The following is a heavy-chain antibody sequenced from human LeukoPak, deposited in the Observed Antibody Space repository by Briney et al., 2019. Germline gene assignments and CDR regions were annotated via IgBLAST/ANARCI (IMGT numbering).Heavy chain of an antibody. J-gene: IGHJ4*02. CDR1: GGSFSGYY. V-gene: IGHV4-34*01. Sequence: SETLSLTCAVYGGSFSGYYWSWNRQPPGKGLEWIGEINHSGSTNYNPSLKSRVTISVDTSKNQFSLKLSSVTAADTAVYYCARGRGTSCFDYWGQGTLVTVSS. D-gene: IGHD6-6*01. CDR3: ARGRGTSCFDY. CDR2: INHSGST.